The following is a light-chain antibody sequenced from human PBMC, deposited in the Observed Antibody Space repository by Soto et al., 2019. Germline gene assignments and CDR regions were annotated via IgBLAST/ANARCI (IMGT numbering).Light chain of an antibody. V-gene: IGLV2-23*02. J-gene: IGLJ1*01. CDR2: WVN. CDR3: CSYAGSSWGYV. Sequence: QSALTQPASVSRSPGLSITISCTGTSSDVGAYNLVSWYQHYPAKAPKLLIYWVNQWPSGISDRFSGSKSGNTASLTISGLQAVVVADYYCCSYAGSSWGYVFGTGTKVTGL. CDR1: SSDVGAYNL.